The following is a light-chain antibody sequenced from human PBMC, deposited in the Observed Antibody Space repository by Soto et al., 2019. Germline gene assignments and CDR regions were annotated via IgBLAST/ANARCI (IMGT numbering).Light chain of an antibody. V-gene: IGKV1-33*01. Sequence: DIQMTQSPSSLSASVGDRVTITCQASQDIAKYLNWYQQMLGEAPKLLIYDASNLQTGVPSRFSGSGSRTDFSLTISSLQPEDIATYYCQQYDSLPLTFGQGTKLEIK. J-gene: IGKJ2*01. CDR1: QDIAKY. CDR3: QQYDSLPLT. CDR2: DAS.